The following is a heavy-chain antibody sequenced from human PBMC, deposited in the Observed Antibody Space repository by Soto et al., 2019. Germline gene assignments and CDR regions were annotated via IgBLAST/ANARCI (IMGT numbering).Heavy chain of an antibody. V-gene: IGHV4-39*01. Sequence: SETLSLTCTVSGGSISSSSYYWGWIRQPPGKGLEWIGSIYYSGSTYYNPSLKSRVTISVDTSKNQFSLKLSSVTAADTAVYYCVTSGGNYGYWGQGTLVTVSS. CDR3: VTSGGNYGY. CDR2: IYYSGST. D-gene: IGHD1-7*01. J-gene: IGHJ4*02. CDR1: GGSISSSSYY.